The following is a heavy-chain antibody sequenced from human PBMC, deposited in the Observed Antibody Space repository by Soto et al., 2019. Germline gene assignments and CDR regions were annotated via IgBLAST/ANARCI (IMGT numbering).Heavy chain of an antibody. CDR2: INPSGGST. J-gene: IGHJ3*02. CDR1: GYTFTSYY. CDR3: ARADIVVVVAVKATAFDI. Sequence: ASVKVSCKAAGYTFTSYYIHWVLHAPGQGLEWMGIINPSGGSTSYAQKFQGRVTMTRDTSTSTVYMELSSLRSEDTAVYYCARADIVVVVAVKATAFDIWGQGTMVTVSS. V-gene: IGHV1-46*03. D-gene: IGHD2-15*01.